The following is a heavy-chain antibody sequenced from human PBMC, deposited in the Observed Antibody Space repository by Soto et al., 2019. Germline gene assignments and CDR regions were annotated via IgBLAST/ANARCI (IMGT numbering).Heavy chain of an antibody. V-gene: IGHV2-5*01. Sequence: QITLKESGPTLVKPTQTLTLTCTFSGFSLSTSGVGVGWIRQPPGKALEWLALIYWNDDKRYSPSLKSRLTITTDTTKNQFVLTMTNMDPVDKATYYCAHMLRGRGGMDVWGQGTTVTVSS. J-gene: IGHJ6*02. CDR1: GFSLSTSGVG. CDR2: IYWNDDK. CDR3: AHMLRGRGGMDV.